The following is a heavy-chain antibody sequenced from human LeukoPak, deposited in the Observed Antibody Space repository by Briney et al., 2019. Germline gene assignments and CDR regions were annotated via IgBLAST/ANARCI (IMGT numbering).Heavy chain of an antibody. D-gene: IGHD1-26*01. Sequence: GGSLRLSCAASGFTFSRYGVHWVRQAPGKGLEWVAVISHDGNNKYYGDSVKGRFTISRDNSKNTLYLEMNSLRPEDTAVYYCARGREVLEPPTYSWGQGTLVTVSS. CDR2: ISHDGNNK. J-gene: IGHJ4*02. CDR3: ARGREVLEPPTYS. CDR1: GFTFSRYG. V-gene: IGHV3-30*03.